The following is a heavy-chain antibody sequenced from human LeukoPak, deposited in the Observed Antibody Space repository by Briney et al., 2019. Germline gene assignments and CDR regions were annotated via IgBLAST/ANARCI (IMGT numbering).Heavy chain of an antibody. V-gene: IGHV1-2*02. CDR3: AKVALRGDILTGYYALDY. Sequence: ASVKVSCKASGYTFTGYYMHWVRQAPGQGLEWMGWINPDSGGTNYAQKFQGRVTLTRDTSISTAYMELSRLRSDDTAVYYCAKVALRGDILTGYYALDYWGQGTLVTVSS. J-gene: IGHJ4*02. CDR2: INPDSGGT. CDR1: GYTFTGYY. D-gene: IGHD3-9*01.